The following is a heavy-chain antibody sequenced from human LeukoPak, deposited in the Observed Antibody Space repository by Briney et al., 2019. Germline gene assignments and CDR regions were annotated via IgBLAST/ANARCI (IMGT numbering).Heavy chain of an antibody. D-gene: IGHD3/OR15-3a*01. V-gene: IGHV4-39*01. J-gene: IGHJ4*02. CDR1: GGSISSSSYY. CDR2: IYYSGST. Sequence: SETLSLTCTVSGGSISSSSYYWGLIRQPPGKGLEWIGSIYYSGSTYYNPSLKSRVTISVDTSKNQFSLKLSSVTAADTAVYYCARHKRTDSFDYWGQGTLVTVSS. CDR3: ARHKRTDSFDY.